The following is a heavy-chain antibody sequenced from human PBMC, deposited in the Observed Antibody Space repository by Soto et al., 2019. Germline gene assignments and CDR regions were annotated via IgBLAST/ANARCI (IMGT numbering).Heavy chain of an antibody. CDR3: ARGGTPIDY. J-gene: IGHJ4*02. D-gene: IGHD3-16*01. Sequence: QVHLVQSGAEVKKPGASVKVSCTASGYTFTNFGISWVRQAPGQGLEWRGWITAYNGNTNYAQKFQGGVTMTTDPSTSTAYMEPRRLRSDDTAVYYWARGGTPIDYLGQGTLVTVSS. CDR2: ITAYNGNT. V-gene: IGHV1-18*01. CDR1: GYTFTNFG.